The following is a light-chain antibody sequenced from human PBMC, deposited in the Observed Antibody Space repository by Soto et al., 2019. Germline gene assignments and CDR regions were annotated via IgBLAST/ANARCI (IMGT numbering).Light chain of an antibody. J-gene: IGKJ1*01. CDR3: QQYNKWPRT. V-gene: IGKV3D-15*01. CDR2: GAS. Sequence: EIVLTQSPATLSVSPGERSTLSFSPSQSVNIHLAWYQQKPGQAPRLLIYGASARATGIPAKFSGSGSGTEFTLTISSLQSEDFAVYYCQQYNKWPRTFGQGTKVDIK. CDR1: QSVNIH.